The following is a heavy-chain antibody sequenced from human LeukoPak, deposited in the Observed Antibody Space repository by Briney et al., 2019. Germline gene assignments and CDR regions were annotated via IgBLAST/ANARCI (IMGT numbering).Heavy chain of an antibody. Sequence: GGSLRLSCAASGFTFNSYGMHWVRQAPGKGLEWVAFIRYDGSNKYYADSVKGRFTISRDNSKNTLYLQMNSLRAEDTAVYYCARGWYQLLHQDQVAFDIWGQGTMVTVSS. CDR1: GFTFNSYG. J-gene: IGHJ3*02. V-gene: IGHV3-30*02. D-gene: IGHD2-2*02. CDR3: ARGWYQLLHQDQVAFDI. CDR2: IRYDGSNK.